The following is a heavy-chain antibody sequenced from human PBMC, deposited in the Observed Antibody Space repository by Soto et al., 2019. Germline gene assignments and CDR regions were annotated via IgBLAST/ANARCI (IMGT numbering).Heavy chain of an antibody. CDR3: ASTLNDDVGEFDY. CDR1: SGSISSCGYY. V-gene: IGHV4-31*03. Sequence: SEPLSLPCTVSSGSISSCGYYWSWIRRHPGKGLEWIGYIYYSGSTYYNPSLKSRVTISVDTSKNQFSLKLSSVTAADTAVYYCASTLNDDVGEFDYWGQGTLVTVSS. J-gene: IGHJ4*02. D-gene: IGHD1-26*01. CDR2: IYYSGST.